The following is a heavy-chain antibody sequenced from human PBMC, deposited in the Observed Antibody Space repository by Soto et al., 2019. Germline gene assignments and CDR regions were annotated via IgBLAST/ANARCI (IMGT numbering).Heavy chain of an antibody. CDR2: IYYSGST. Sequence: PSDTLSLTSTVSVGSTSSGGYYWSWIRQHPGKGLEWIGYIYYSGSTYYNPSLKSRVTISVDTSKNQFSLKLSSVTAADTAVYYCARWLQPLAAFDTWGQGTMVTVS. CDR1: VGSTSSGGYY. D-gene: IGHD5-18*01. CDR3: ARWLQPLAAFDT. V-gene: IGHV4-31*03. J-gene: IGHJ3*02.